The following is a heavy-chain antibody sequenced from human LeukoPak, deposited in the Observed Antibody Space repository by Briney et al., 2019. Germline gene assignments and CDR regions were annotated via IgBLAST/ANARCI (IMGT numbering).Heavy chain of an antibody. V-gene: IGHV3-49*04. CDR3: SRDMRVDTAIWGYYYYMDV. CDR2: IGGKCYGGTT. D-gene: IGHD5-18*01. CDR1: GITFSSYG. Sequence: GGSLRPSCAASGITFSSYGTSWVRQPQAKGLEWVGFIGGKCYGGTTEYGASVKGRFTISRDDSKSIAYLQMNSLKTEDTAVYYCSRDMRVDTAIWGYYYYMDVWGKGTTVTISS. J-gene: IGHJ6*03.